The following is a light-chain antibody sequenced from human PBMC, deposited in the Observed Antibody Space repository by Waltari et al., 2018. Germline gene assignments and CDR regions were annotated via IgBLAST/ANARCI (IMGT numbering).Light chain of an antibody. V-gene: IGKV4-1*01. CDR3: QQYYSTPVA. J-gene: IGKJ1*01. CDR2: WAS. CDR1: QSCLYSSNNKNF. Sequence: DIVMTQSPDSLAVSLGARATINCKSRQSCLYSSNNKNFLAWYQQKPGQPPKLLIYWASTRKSGVPDRFSGGGSGTDFTLTISSLQAEDVAVYYCQQYYSTPVAFGQGTKVEIK.